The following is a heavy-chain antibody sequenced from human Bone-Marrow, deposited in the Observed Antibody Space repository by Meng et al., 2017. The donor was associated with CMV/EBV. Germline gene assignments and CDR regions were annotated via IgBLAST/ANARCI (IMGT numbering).Heavy chain of an antibody. CDR2: ISAYNGNT. CDR3: ASANVVVPAAALDY. V-gene: IGHV1-18*01. D-gene: IGHD2-2*01. Sequence: ASVKVSCKASGYTFTSYGISWVRQAPGQGLEWMGWISAYNGNTNYAQKLQGRVTMTTDTSTSTAYMELRSLRSDDTAVYYCASANVVVPAAALDYWGQGTLVTVSS. J-gene: IGHJ4*02. CDR1: GYTFTSYG.